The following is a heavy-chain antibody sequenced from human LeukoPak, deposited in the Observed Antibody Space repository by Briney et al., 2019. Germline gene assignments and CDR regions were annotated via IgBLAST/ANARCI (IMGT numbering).Heavy chain of an antibody. CDR1: GYTFTSYD. Sequence: ASVKVSCKASGYTFTSYDINWVRQATGQGLEWMGWMNPNSGNTGYAQKFQGRVTMTRNTSISTAYMELSSLRSEDTAVYYCAKPRNAVYYGAFDIWGQGTMVTVSS. J-gene: IGHJ3*02. CDR3: AKPRNAVYYGAFDI. CDR2: MNPNSGNT. D-gene: IGHD3-10*01. V-gene: IGHV1-8*01.